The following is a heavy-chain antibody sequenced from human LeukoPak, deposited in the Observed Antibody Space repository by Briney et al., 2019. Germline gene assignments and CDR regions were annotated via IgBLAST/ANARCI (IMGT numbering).Heavy chain of an antibody. Sequence: SRPTLGKTTQTLTLTCTFSGFSLSTSGVGVGWIRQPPGKALEWLALIYWDDDKRYSPSLKSRLTITKDTSKNQVVLTMTNMDPVDTATYYCAHFDSDSSGYYSRYFGYWGQEPLDTLSS. J-gene: IGHJ4*02. CDR3: AHFDSDSSGYYSRYFGY. CDR2: IYWDDDK. D-gene: IGHD3-22*01. CDR1: GFSLSTSGVG. V-gene: IGHV2-5*02.